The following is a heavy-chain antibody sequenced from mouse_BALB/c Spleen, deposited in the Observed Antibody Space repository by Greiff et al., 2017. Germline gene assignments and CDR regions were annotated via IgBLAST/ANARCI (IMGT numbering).Heavy chain of an antibody. CDR1: GFNIKDTY. J-gene: IGHJ3*01. Sequence: VQLQQSGAELVKPGASVKLSCTASGFNIKDTYMHWVKQRPEQGLEWIGRIDPANGNTKYDPKFQGKATITADTSSNTAYLQLSSLTSEDTAVYYCARDYYGSSPDACWGQGTVVTVSA. CDR3: ARDYYGSSPDAC. D-gene: IGHD1-1*01. CDR2: IDPANGNT. V-gene: IGHV14-3*02.